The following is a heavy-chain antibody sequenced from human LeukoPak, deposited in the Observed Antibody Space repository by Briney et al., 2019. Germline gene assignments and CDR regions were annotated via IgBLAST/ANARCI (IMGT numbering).Heavy chain of an antibody. CDR1: GFTVSSNY. V-gene: IGHV3-30-3*01. CDR3: AIEKVVTATPSCLDP. Sequence: GGSLRLSCAASGFTVSSNYMSWVRQAPGKGLEWVAVISYDGSNKYYADSVKGRFTISRDNSKNTLYLQMNSLRAEDTAVYYCAIEKVVTATPSCLDPWGQGTLVTVSS. D-gene: IGHD2-21*02. J-gene: IGHJ5*02. CDR2: ISYDGSNK.